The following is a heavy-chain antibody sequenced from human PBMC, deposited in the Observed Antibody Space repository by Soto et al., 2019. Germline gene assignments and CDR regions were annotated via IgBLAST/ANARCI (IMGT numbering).Heavy chain of an antibody. J-gene: IGHJ4*02. CDR3: ARDFRGLGIRRKFYY. V-gene: IGHV4-61*03. D-gene: IGHD7-27*01. CDR1: GVSVTSGSYY. Sequence: PSETLSLTCSVYGVSVTSGSYYWTWIRQTPGKGLEWIGYVHYTGSTNYNPSLKSRVTISVDTSEKYFSLKMTSVTAADTAVYYCARDFRGLGIRRKFYYWGQGTLVPVSS. CDR2: VHYTGST.